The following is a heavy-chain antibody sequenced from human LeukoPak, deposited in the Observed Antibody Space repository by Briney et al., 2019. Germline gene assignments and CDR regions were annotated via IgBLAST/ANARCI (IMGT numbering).Heavy chain of an antibody. J-gene: IGHJ6*02. Sequence: ASVKVSCRASGYTFTSYDINWVRQAPGQGLEWMGWMNPNSGNTGYAQKFQGRVTMTRNTSISTAYMELSSLRSEDTAVYYCARMGELNYYYGMDVWGQGTTVTVSS. V-gene: IGHV1-8*01. D-gene: IGHD1-26*01. CDR2: MNPNSGNT. CDR3: ARMGELNYYYGMDV. CDR1: GYTFTSYD.